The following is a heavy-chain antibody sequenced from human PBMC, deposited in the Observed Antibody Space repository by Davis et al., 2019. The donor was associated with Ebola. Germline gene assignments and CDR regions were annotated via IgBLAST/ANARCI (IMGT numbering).Heavy chain of an antibody. CDR1: GGSFSDYY. D-gene: IGHD2-15*01. V-gene: IGHV4-34*01. J-gene: IGHJ2*01. Sequence: MPSETLSLTCAVYGGSFSDYYWNWIRQPPGKGLEWIGEINHSGSTNYNPSLKSRVTISVDTSKNQFSLKLSSVTAADTAVYYWARVVFVAGATPSWYFDLWGRGTLVTVSP. CDR3: ARVVFVAGATPSWYFDL. CDR2: INHSGST.